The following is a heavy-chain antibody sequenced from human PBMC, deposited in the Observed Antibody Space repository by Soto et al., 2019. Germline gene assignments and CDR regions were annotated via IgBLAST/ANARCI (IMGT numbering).Heavy chain of an antibody. Sequence: QITLKESGPTLVKPTQTLTLTCTFSGFSLSTSGVGVAWIRQPPGKALEWLALIYWDDDKCYRPSLESRLTIDKDTSKNQVVLTMTNMDSVDTATYYCAYLPCSGGSCYWFSFSGMDVWGQGTTVTVSS. CDR1: GFSLSTSGVG. D-gene: IGHD2-15*01. CDR3: AYLPCSGGSCYWFSFSGMDV. CDR2: IYWDDDK. V-gene: IGHV2-5*02. J-gene: IGHJ6*02.